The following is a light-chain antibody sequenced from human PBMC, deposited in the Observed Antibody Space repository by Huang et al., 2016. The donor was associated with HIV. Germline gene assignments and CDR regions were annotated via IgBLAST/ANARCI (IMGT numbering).Light chain of an antibody. CDR1: QSVSSN. CDR2: GAS. J-gene: IGKJ3*01. CDR3: QQYNNWPFT. V-gene: IGKV3-15*01. Sequence: EIVMTQSPATLSVSPGERATLSCRASQSVSSNLAWYQQKPGKAPRLLIYGASTRATGIPARFSGSGSGTEFTLTISSLQSEDFAVYYCQQYNNWPFTFGPGTKVDTK.